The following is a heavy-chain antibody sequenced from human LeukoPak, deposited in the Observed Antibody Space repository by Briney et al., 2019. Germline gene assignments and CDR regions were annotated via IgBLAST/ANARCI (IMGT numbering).Heavy chain of an antibody. CDR3: ASLAVAGLSEGY. D-gene: IGHD6-19*01. CDR2: IYYSGST. CDR1: GGSISSSSYY. V-gene: IGHV4-39*01. J-gene: IGHJ4*02. Sequence: SETLSLTCTVSGGSISSSSYYWGWIRQPPGKGLEWIGSIYYSGSTYYNPSLKSRVTISVDTSRNQFSLKLSSVTAADTAVYYCASLAVAGLSEGYWGQGTLVIVSS.